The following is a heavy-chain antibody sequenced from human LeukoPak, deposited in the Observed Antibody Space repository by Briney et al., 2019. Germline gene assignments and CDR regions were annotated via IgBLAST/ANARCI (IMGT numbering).Heavy chain of an antibody. V-gene: IGHV3-64*01. CDR2: ISSNGGST. D-gene: IGHD3-3*01. CDR1: GFTFSTYA. CDR3: ARAVDFWSGYDY. Sequence: TGRSLRLSCAASGFTFSTYAMHWVRQAPGKGLEYVSAISSNGGSTYYANSVKGRFTISRDNSKNTPYLQMGSLRAEDMAVYYCARAVDFWSGYDYWGQGTLVTVSS. J-gene: IGHJ4*02.